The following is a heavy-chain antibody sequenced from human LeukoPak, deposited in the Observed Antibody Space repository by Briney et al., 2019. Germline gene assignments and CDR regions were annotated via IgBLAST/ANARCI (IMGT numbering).Heavy chain of an antibody. V-gene: IGHV3-30*18. Sequence: GGSLRLSCAAAGFTFSSYGMHWVRQAPGKGLEWVAVISYDGSNKYYAGSVKGRFTISRDNSKNTLYLQMNSLRAEDTAVYYCAKGGGWLHSRSWYYWGQGTLVTVSS. D-gene: IGHD6-13*01. J-gene: IGHJ4*02. CDR1: GFTFSSYG. CDR3: AKGGGWLHSRSWYY. CDR2: ISYDGSNK.